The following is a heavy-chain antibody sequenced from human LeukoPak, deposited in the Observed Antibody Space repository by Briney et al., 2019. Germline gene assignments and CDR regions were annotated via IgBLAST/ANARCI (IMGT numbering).Heavy chain of an antibody. Sequence: SETLSLTCTVSGGSISSYYWSWIRQPPGKGLEWIGYIYYSGSTNYNPSLKSRVTIPVDTSKNQFSLKLSSVTAADTAVYYCARLDAYGGNTPGIDYWGQGTLVTVSS. J-gene: IGHJ4*02. CDR3: ARLDAYGGNTPGIDY. V-gene: IGHV4-59*08. CDR1: GGSISSYY. D-gene: IGHD4-23*01. CDR2: IYYSGST.